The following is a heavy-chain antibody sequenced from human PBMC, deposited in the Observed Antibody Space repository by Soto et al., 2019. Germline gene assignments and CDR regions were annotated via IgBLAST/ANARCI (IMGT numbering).Heavy chain of an antibody. CDR3: ARGDCSGGSCYYYYGMDV. J-gene: IGHJ6*02. V-gene: IGHV1-46*01. CDR2: INPSGGST. D-gene: IGHD2-15*01. Sequence: GESLKISCKASGYTFTSYYMHWVRQAPGQGLEWMGIINPSGGSTSYAQKFQGRVTMTRDTSTSTVYMELSSLRSEDTAVYYCARGDCSGGSCYYYYGMDVWGQGTTVTVSS. CDR1: GYTFTSYY.